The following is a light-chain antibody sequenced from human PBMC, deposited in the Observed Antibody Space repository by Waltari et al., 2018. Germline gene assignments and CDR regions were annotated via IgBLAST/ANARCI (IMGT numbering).Light chain of an antibody. CDR3: ASWDGSLGGVI. CDR2: RNN. J-gene: IGLJ2*01. CDR1: NYNIGNNF. Sequence: QSVLSQPPSASGTPGQRVTISCSGSNYNIGNNFVYWYHQLPGTAPKLLIYRNNQRPSVVPDRCSGSKSGTSASLAISGLRSEEEADYYCASWDGSLGGVIFGGGTKLTVL. V-gene: IGLV1-47*01.